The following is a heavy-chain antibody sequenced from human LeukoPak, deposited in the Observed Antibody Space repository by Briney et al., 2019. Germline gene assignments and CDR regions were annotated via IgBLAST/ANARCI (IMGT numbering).Heavy chain of an antibody. V-gene: IGHV4-39*01. J-gene: IGHJ4*02. Sequence: SETLSLTCTVSGGSISSSSYYWGWIRQPPGKGLEWIGSIYYSGSTYYNPSLKSRVTISADTSKNQFSLKLSSVTAADTAVYYCARHSPPNWSGYYTPFDYWGQGTLVTVSS. CDR3: ARHSPPNWSGYYTPFDY. CDR2: IYYSGST. CDR1: GGSISSSSYY. D-gene: IGHD3-3*01.